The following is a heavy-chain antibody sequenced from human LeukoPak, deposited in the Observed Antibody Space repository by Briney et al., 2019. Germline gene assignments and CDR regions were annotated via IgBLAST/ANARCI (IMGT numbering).Heavy chain of an antibody. J-gene: IGHJ4*02. CDR1: GFTFSSYW. Sequence: GGSLRLSCAASGFTFSSYWMHWVRQAPGKGLVWVSRINSDGSSTSYADSVKGRFTISRDNAKNTLYLQINSPRVEDTAVYYCASLAGGYFFDHWGQGTLVTVSS. CDR3: ASLAGGYFFDH. V-gene: IGHV3-74*01. CDR2: INSDGSST. D-gene: IGHD1-26*01.